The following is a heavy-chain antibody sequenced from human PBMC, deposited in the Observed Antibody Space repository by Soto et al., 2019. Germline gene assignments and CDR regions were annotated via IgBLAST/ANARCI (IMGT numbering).Heavy chain of an antibody. CDR3: ARDQISRGISRYYYYYMDV. J-gene: IGHJ6*03. CDR1: GFTFSSYW. V-gene: IGHV3-7*01. CDR2: IKQDGSEK. D-gene: IGHD2-2*01. Sequence: EVQLVESGGGLVQPGGSLRLSCAASGFTFSSYWMSWVRQAPGKGLEWVANIKQDGSEKYYVDSVKGRFTIARDNAKNSLYLQMNSLGAEDTAVYYCARDQISRGISRYYYYYMDVWGKGTTVTVSS.